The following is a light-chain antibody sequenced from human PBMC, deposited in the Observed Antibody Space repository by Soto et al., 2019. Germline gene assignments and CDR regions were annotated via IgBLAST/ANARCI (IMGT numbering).Light chain of an antibody. V-gene: IGKV3-11*01. J-gene: IGKJ5*01. CDR2: GAS. CDR1: QSVRSN. Sequence: EIVMTQSPATLSVSPGEIATLSCGASQSVRSNLAWYQQKPGQAPRLLIYGASNRATGVPARFSGSGSGTDFTLTISSLEPEDFAVYYCQQRSSWPPTFGQGTRLEIK. CDR3: QQRSSWPPT.